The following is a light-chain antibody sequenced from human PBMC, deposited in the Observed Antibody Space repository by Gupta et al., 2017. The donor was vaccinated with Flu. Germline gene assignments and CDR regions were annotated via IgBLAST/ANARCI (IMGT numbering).Light chain of an antibody. CDR1: SNDVGGSNR. J-gene: IGLJ1*01. V-gene: IGLV2-11*01. CDR3: FSHEARVTFV. CDR2: DVT. Sequence: QPAPTQPRSVSSSPGQSVTISCTGCSNDVGGSNRVSWYQQRPGKAPKLILYDVTTRPSGVPDRFSGSKSGNTASLTISGLQADDEAYYYCFSHEARVTFVFGTGTTVTVL.